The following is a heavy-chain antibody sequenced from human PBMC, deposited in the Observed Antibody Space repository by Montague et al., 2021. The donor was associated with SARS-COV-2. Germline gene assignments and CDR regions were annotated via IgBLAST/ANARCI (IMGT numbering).Heavy chain of an antibody. D-gene: IGHD3-9*01. CDR3: GRNFDL. CDR1: GFTFSASD. J-gene: IGHJ4*02. Sequence: SLRLSCAASGFTFSASDVVWVRQAPGKGLEWVSTITSTSTHIYYAESVKGRFTIARDNAKNSLSLQMDSLRAEDTGVYYCGRNFDLWGQGTLVTVSS. CDR2: ITSTSTHI. V-gene: IGHV3-21*01.